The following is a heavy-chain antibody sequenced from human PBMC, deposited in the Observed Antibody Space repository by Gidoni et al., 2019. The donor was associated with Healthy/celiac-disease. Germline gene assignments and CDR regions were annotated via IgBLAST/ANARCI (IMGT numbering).Heavy chain of an antibody. J-gene: IGHJ1*01. Sequence: EVQLSESGGGLVQPGGSLRLSCAASGFTFSSYAMSWVRQAPGKGLGWVSAISGSGGSTYYADSVKGRFTISRDNSKNTLYLQMNSLRAEDTAVYYCAKGQWLTPYFQHWGQGTLVTVSS. CDR1: GFTFSSYA. CDR3: AKGQWLTPYFQH. V-gene: IGHV3-23*01. D-gene: IGHD6-19*01. CDR2: ISGSGGST.